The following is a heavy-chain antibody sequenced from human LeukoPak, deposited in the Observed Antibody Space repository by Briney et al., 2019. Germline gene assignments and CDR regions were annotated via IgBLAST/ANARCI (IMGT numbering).Heavy chain of an antibody. CDR3: ARDRVVVPAAIGGGYYYGMDV. J-gene: IGHJ6*02. CDR1: GGSISSGSYY. D-gene: IGHD2-2*02. V-gene: IGHV4-61*02. Sequence: SQTLSLTCTVSGGSISSGSYYWSWIRQPAGKGLEWIGRIYTSGSTNYNPSLKSQVTIPVDTSKNQFSLKLSSVTAADTAVYYCARDRVVVPAAIGGGYYYGMDVWGQGTTVTVSS. CDR2: IYTSGST.